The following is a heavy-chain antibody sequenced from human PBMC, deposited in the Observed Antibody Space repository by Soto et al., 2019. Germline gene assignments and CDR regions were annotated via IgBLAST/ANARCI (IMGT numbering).Heavy chain of an antibody. Sequence: QMQLKQSGPGLVKPSGTLSLTCAVSGGSISSNNWWTWVRQPPGKGLEWIGEIYHSGSTNYNPSLKSRVTRSVEKSKNQVSRNLTSVTAADTAVYYCARGWAYFAGGAYPYYYDYWGRGTLVTVSS. J-gene: IGHJ4*02. CDR2: IYHSGST. V-gene: IGHV4-4*02. CDR3: ARGWAYFAGGAYPYYYDY. D-gene: IGHD2-8*02. CDR1: GGSISSNNW.